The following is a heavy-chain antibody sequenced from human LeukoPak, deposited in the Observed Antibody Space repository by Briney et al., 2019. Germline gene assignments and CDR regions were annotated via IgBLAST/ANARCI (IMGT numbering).Heavy chain of an antibody. V-gene: IGHV3-23*01. CDR1: GLSFSSYG. D-gene: IGHD3-22*01. CDR3: AKGSYYYDSSGYSPAPGY. Sequence: GGSLRLSCAASGLSFSSYGMSWVRQAPGQGLEWVSTISGNGASTYYADSVKGRFTISRDNSKNTLHLQMNSLRAEDTAVYYCAKGSYYYDSSGYSPAPGYWGQGTLVTVSS. J-gene: IGHJ4*02. CDR2: ISGNGAST.